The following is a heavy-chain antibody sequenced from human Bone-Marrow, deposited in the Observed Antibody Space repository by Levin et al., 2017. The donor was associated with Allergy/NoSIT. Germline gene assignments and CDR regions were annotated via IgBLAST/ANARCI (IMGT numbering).Heavy chain of an antibody. CDR1: GGSISSSSYY. J-gene: IGHJ6*02. CDR2: IYYSGST. V-gene: IGHV4-39*07. CDR3: AGEVAYDGAYDYYGMDV. D-gene: IGHD5-12*01. Sequence: SETLSLTCTVSGGSISSSSYYWGWIRQPPGKGLEWIGTIYYSGSTYYNPSLKSRVTISIDMSKNQFSLKLSSVTAADTAVYYCAGEVAYDGAYDYYGMDVWGQGTTVTVSS.